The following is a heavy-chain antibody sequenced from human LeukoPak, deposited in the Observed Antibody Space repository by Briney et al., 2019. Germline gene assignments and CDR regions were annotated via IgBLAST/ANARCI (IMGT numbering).Heavy chain of an antibody. CDR2: ISSSSSYI. Sequence: PGGPLRLSCAASGFTFSSYSMNWVRQAPGKGLEWVSSISSSSSYIYYADSVKGRFTISRDNAKNSLYLQMNSLRAEDTAVYYCARDNPHDSSGEGLFDYWGQGTLVTVSS. CDR3: ARDNPHDSSGEGLFDY. V-gene: IGHV3-21*01. D-gene: IGHD3-22*01. CDR1: GFTFSSYS. J-gene: IGHJ4*02.